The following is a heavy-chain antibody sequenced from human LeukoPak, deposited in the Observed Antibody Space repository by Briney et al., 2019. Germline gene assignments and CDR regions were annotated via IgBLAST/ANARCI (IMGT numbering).Heavy chain of an antibody. D-gene: IGHD4-11*01. V-gene: IGHV3-21*01. J-gene: IGHJ6*03. Sequence: GGSLRLSYAASGFTFSSYSMNWVRQAPGKGLEWVSSISSSSSYIYYADSVKGRFTISRDNAKNTLYLQMNSLRAEDTAVYYCARVATVSYSYYYYYMDVWGKGTTVTVSS. CDR2: ISSSSSYI. CDR3: ARVATVSYSYYYYYMDV. CDR1: GFTFSSYS.